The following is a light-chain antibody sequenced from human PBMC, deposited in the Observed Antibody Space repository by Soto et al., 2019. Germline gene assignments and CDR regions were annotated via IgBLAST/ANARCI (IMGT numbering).Light chain of an antibody. Sequence: DIQMTQSPASLSASVGDRVTITCRASQTISSYLNWYQQKAGAAPKLLIYSASTLQSGVPSRFSGSGFGTDYTRTISSLQPADFAVYYCQQTFRTPHTFGQGTKLDIK. J-gene: IGKJ2*01. V-gene: IGKV1-39*01. CDR3: QQTFRTPHT. CDR1: QTISSY. CDR2: SAS.